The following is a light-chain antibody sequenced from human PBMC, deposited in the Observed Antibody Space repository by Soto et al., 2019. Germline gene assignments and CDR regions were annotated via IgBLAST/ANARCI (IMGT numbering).Light chain of an antibody. CDR3: QQRSNWPPWT. Sequence: EIVLTQSPGTLSLSPGERATLSCRASQSVSSYLAWYQQKPGQAPRPLIYDASNRATGIPARFSGSGSGTDFTLTISSLEPEDFAVYYCQQRSNWPPWTFGQGTKVDIK. V-gene: IGKV3-11*01. J-gene: IGKJ1*01. CDR1: QSVSSY. CDR2: DAS.